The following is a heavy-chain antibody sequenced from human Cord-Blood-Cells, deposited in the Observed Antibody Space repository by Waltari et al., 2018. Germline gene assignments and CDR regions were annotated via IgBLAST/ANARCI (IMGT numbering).Heavy chain of an antibody. CDR2: IYYSGST. CDR3: ARDSPLYYDFWSGYYESYYYYGMDV. CDR1: GGSVSSGSYY. J-gene: IGHJ6*02. V-gene: IGHV4-61*01. Sequence: QVQLQESGPGLVKPSETLSLTCTVSGGSVSSGSYYWSWIRQPPGKGLEWIGYIYYSGSTNYNPSLKSRVTISVDTSKNQFSLKLSSVTAADTAVYYCARDSPLYYDFWSGYYESYYYYGMDVWGQGTTVTVSS. D-gene: IGHD3-3*01.